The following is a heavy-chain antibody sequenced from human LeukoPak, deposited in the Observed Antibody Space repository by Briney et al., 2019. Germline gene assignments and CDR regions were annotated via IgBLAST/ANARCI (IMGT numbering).Heavy chain of an antibody. CDR1: GGSISGTYY. D-gene: IGHD3-16*01. CDR3: ASGIMAENDY. CDR2: IYYTGTT. J-gene: IGHJ4*02. Sequence: PSETLSLTCTVSGGSISGTYYWSWIRQPPGQGLEWIGYIYYTGTTDSNPSLKSRVTISLDTSKNQFSLKLSSVTAADTAVYYCASGIMAENDYWGQGTLVTVSS. V-gene: IGHV4-59*12.